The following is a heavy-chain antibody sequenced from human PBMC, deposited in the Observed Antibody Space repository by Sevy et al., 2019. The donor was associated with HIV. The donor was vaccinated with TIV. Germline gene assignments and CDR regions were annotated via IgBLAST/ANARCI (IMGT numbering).Heavy chain of an antibody. J-gene: IGHJ4*02. CDR2: IRSKANSYAT. D-gene: IGHD6-13*01. CDR3: TRLYSSSWDGFDY. CDR1: GFTFSGSA. V-gene: IGHV3-73*01. Sequence: GGSLRLSCAASGFTFSGSAMHWVRQASGKGLEWVGRIRSKANSYATAYAASGKGRFTISRADTKNTAYMQRNSLKTEDTAVYYCTRLYSSSWDGFDYWGQGTLVTVSS.